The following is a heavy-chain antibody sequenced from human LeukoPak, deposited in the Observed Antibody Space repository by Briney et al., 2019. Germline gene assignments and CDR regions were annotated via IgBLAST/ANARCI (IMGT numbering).Heavy chain of an antibody. CDR3: AKDLGDIVVVPAAMAY. Sequence: GGSLRLSCAASGFTFSSYAMSWVRQAPGKGLKWVSAISGSGGSTYYADSVKGRFTISRDNSKNTLYLQMNSLRAEDTAVYYCAKDLGDIVVVPAAMAYWGQGTLVTVSS. CDR2: ISGSGGST. V-gene: IGHV3-23*01. J-gene: IGHJ4*02. CDR1: GFTFSSYA. D-gene: IGHD2-2*01.